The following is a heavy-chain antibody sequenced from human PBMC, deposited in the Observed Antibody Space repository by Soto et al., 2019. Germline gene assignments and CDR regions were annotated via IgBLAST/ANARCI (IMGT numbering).Heavy chain of an antibody. J-gene: IGHJ5*02. D-gene: IGHD6-25*01. Sequence: GGSLRLSCSASGFTFSSYAMHWVRQAPGKGLEYVSAISSNGGSTYYADSVKGRFTISRDNSKNTLYLQMSSLRAEDTAVYYCVKDRRSGWHQIHKWFDPWGQEPWSPSPQ. CDR2: ISSNGGST. V-gene: IGHV3-64D*06. CDR1: GFTFSSYA. CDR3: VKDRRSGWHQIHKWFDP.